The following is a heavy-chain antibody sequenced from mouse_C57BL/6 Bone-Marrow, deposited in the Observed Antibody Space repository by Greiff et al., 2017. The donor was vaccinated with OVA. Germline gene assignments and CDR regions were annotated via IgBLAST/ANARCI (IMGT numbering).Heavy chain of an antibody. D-gene: IGHD2-4*01. CDR3: ARAYDYDSWFAY. J-gene: IGHJ3*01. CDR1: GFTFSDYS. V-gene: IGHV5-12*01. CDR2: ISNGGGST. Sequence: EVHLVESGGGLVQPGGSLKLSCAASGFTFSDYSMYWVRQTPEKRLEWVAYISNGGGSTYYPDTVKGRFTISRDNAKNTLYLQMSRLKSEDTAMYYCARAYDYDSWFAYWGQGTLVTVSA.